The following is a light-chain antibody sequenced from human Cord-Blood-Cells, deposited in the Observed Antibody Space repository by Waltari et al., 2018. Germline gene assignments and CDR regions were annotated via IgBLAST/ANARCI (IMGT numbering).Light chain of an antibody. CDR1: QSISSY. Sequence: DIQMTQTQSSLSASVGYRVTITCRASQSISSYLNWYQQKPGKAPKLLIYAASSLQSGVPSRFSGSGSGTEFTLTISSLQPEDFATYYCQQSYSTPYTFGQGTKLEIK. J-gene: IGKJ2*01. V-gene: IGKV1-39*01. CDR2: AAS. CDR3: QQSYSTPYT.